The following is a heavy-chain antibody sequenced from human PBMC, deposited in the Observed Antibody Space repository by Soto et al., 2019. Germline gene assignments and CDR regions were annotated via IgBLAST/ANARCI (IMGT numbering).Heavy chain of an antibody. CDR2: ISSSSSYI. J-gene: IGHJ4*02. CDR3: ARLLRDSSDY. CDR1: GFTFSSYS. Sequence: EVRVVESGGGLVKPGGSLRLSCAASGFTFSSYSMNWVRQAPGKGLEWVASISSSSSYIYYADSVKGRFTISRDNAKNSLYLQMNSLRGEDTAVYYCARLLRDSSDYWGQGTLVTVSS. V-gene: IGHV3-21*01. D-gene: IGHD3-22*01.